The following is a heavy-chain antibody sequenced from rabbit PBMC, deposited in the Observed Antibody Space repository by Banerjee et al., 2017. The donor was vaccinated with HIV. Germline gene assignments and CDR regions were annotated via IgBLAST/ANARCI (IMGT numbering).Heavy chain of an antibody. D-gene: IGHD4-1*01. Sequence: QEQLKETGGGLVQPGGSLTLSCKASGFDFSSYYMSWVRQAPGKGLEWIACINTSSGSTVYATWAKGRFTISKTSSTTVTLQMTSLTAADTATYFCARDLAGVIGWNFGLWGQGTLVTVS. V-gene: IGHV1S45*01. CDR1: GFDFSSYYM. J-gene: IGHJ3*01. CDR3: ARDLAGVIGWNFGL. CDR2: INTSSGST.